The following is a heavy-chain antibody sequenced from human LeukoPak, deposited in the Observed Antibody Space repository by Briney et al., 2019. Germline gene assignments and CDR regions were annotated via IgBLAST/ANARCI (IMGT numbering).Heavy chain of an antibody. J-gene: IGHJ4*02. D-gene: IGHD3-22*01. V-gene: IGHV3-53*01. CDR3: ARDQTHYYDSSGYHFDY. CDR2: IYSDNT. CDR1: GFTVSSNS. Sequence: GGSLRLSCTVSGFTVSSNSMSWVRQAPGKGLEWVSFIYSDNTHYSDSVKGRFTISRDNSKNTLYLQMNSLRAEDTAVYYCARDQTHYYDSSGYHFDYWGQGTLVTVSS.